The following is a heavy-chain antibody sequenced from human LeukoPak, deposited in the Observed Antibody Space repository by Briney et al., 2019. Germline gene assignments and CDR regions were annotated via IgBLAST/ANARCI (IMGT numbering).Heavy chain of an antibody. Sequence: SETLSLTCTVSGDSISRSIYYWGWIRQPPGKGLEWIGSIYYTGTTYYNPSLRSRVTISIDTSKNQFSLKLSSVTAADTAVFFFARAVDGKRDGYNSALSHFDYWGQGTLVDVSS. D-gene: IGHD5-24*01. CDR1: GDSISRSIYY. J-gene: IGHJ4*02. V-gene: IGHV4-39*01. CDR2: IYYTGTT. CDR3: ARAVDGKRDGYNSALSHFDY.